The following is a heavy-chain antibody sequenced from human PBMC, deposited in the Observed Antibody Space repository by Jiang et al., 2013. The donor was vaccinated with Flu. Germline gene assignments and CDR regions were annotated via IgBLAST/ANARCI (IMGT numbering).Heavy chain of an antibody. V-gene: IGHV1-18*01. CDR2: ISDYDANT. Sequence: YGAEVKKPGASVKVSCKASGYTFTNYGIAWVRQAPGQGLEWIGWISDYDANTNYPQKLQGRVSMTPDTSTNTAYMELRSLTSDDTAVYYCARGGQRYCSSISCFQLDFWGQGTLVTVSS. J-gene: IGHJ4*02. CDR3: ARGGQRYCSSISCFQLDF. CDR1: GYTFTNYG. D-gene: IGHD2-2*01.